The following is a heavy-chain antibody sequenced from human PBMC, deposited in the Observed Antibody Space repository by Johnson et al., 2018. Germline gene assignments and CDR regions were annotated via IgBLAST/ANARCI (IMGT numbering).Heavy chain of an antibody. D-gene: IGHD3-22*01. CDR3: ARDIEGIYYDSSGYYQRAMDV. CDR2: IYYSGST. V-gene: IGHV4-34*01. J-gene: IGHJ6*03. Sequence: QVQLQQWGAGLLKPSETLSLTCAVYGGSFSSYYWGWIRQPPGKGLEWIGSIYYSGSTYYNPSLKSRVTISVDTSKNQFSLKLSSVTAADTAVYYCARDIEGIYYDSSGYYQRAMDVWGKGTTVTVSS. CDR1: GGSFSSYY.